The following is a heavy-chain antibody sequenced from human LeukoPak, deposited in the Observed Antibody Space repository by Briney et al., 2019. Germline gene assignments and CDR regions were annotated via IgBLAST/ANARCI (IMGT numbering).Heavy chain of an antibody. V-gene: IGHV4-59*01. D-gene: IGHD1-26*01. CDR1: GGSISSYY. CDR2: IYYSGST. CDR3: ARGLSPAVEADYYFDY. J-gene: IGHJ4*02. Sequence: SETLSLTCTVSGGSISSYYWSWIRQPPGKGLEWIGYIYYSGSTNYNPSLKSRVTISIDTSKNQFSLKLSSVTAADTAVYYCARGLSPAVEADYYFDYWGQGTLVTVSS.